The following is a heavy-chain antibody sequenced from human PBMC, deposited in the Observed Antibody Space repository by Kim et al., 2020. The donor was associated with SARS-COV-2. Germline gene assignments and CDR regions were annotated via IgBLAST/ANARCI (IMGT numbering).Heavy chain of an antibody. V-gene: IGHV3-11*01. CDR2: ISSSGSTI. D-gene: IGHD5-18*01. CDR1: GFTFSDYY. CDR3: ARGLITYGYKDHQYYFDY. J-gene: IGHJ4*02. Sequence: GGSLRLSCAASGFTFSDYYMSWIRQAPGKGLEWVSYISSSGSTIYYADSVKGRFTISRDNAKNSLYLQMNSLRAEDTAVYYCARGLITYGYKDHQYYFDYWGQGTLVTVSS.